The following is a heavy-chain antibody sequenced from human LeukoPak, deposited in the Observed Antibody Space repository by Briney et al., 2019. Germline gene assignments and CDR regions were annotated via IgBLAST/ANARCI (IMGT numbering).Heavy chain of an antibody. V-gene: IGHV4-4*07. Sequence: YSSGSTNYNPSLKSRVTMSIDTSKNQFSLKLRSVTAADTAVYYCARISGSYSSYYYYYMDVWGKGTTVTVSS. D-gene: IGHD1-26*01. J-gene: IGHJ6*03. CDR3: ARISGSYSSYYYYYMDV. CDR2: YSSGST.